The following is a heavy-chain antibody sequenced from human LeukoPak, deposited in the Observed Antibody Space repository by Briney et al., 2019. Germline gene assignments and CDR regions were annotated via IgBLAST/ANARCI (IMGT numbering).Heavy chain of an antibody. Sequence: GESLKISCTGSVYSFTSYWIGWVRQMPGKGMEWMGIIYPGDSDTRYSPSFQGQVTISADKSISTAYLQWSSLKASDTAMYYCARRRTIIDYYDSSGYYGIWDYWGQGTLVTVSS. D-gene: IGHD3-22*01. CDR1: VYSFTSYW. CDR3: ARRRTIIDYYDSSGYYGIWDY. V-gene: IGHV5-51*01. CDR2: IYPGDSDT. J-gene: IGHJ4*02.